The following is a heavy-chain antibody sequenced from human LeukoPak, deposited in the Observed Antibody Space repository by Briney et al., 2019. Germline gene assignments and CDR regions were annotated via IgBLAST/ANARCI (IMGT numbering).Heavy chain of an antibody. CDR1: GGSISTYY. CDR3: ARDPGYCSGSTCYSAPRFDY. J-gene: IGHJ4*02. CDR2: IYYSGST. D-gene: IGHD2-15*01. V-gene: IGHV4-59*01. Sequence: SETLSLTCTVSGGSISTYYWTWIRPPPGKGLEWIGYIYYSGSTNYNPALKSRVTISLDTSKNQFSLKLSSVTAADTAVYYCARDPGYCSGSTCYSAPRFDYWGQGALVTVSS.